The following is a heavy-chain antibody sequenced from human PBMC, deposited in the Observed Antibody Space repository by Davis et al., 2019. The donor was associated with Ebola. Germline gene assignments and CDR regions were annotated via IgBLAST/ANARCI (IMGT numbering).Heavy chain of an antibody. Sequence: GESLKISCAASAFSFNSYDLSWVRQAPGRGLEWVSAISGRGDNPYYAHSVKDRFTISRDKSKNTLYLQMNSLRAEDTAVYYCAKQRGVGAIDYDYWGRGTVVTVSS. CDR3: AKQRGVGAIDYDY. D-gene: IGHD1-26*01. V-gene: IGHV3-23*01. CDR1: AFSFNSYD. J-gene: IGHJ4*02. CDR2: ISGRGDNP.